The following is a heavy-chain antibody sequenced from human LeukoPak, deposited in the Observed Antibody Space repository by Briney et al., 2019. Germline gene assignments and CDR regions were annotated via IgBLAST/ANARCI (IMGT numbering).Heavy chain of an antibody. V-gene: IGHV5-51*01. CDR3: ARIYCTNGVCSNYYYYYMDV. CDR2: IYPGDSDT. J-gene: IGHJ6*03. CDR1: GYSFTSYW. Sequence: GESLKISCKGSGYSFTSYWIGWVRQMPGKGLEWMGIIYPGDSDTRYSPSFQGQVTISADKSISTAYLQWSSLKASDTAMYYCARIYCTNGVCSNYYYYYMDVWGKGTTVTVSS. D-gene: IGHD2-8*01.